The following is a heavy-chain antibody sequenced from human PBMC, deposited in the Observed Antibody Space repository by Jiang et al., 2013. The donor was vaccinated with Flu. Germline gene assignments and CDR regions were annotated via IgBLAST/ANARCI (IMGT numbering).Heavy chain of an antibody. V-gene: IGHV3-53*04. CDR1: GFNINNNY. D-gene: IGHD6-19*01. Sequence: VQLLESGGGSVQPGGSLRLSCAASGFNINNNYMTWARQAPGKGLEWVSVVYSGGNTFYADSVKGRFTISRHNSKNMLYLQMNSLRPEDTAVYYCARGGSGGGGLQWLGFFDCWGQGALVTVSS. J-gene: IGHJ4*02. CDR3: ARGGSGGGGLQWLGFFDC. CDR2: VYSGGNT.